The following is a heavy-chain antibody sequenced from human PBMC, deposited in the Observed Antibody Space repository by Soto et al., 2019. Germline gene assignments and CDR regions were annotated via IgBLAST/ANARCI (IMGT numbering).Heavy chain of an antibody. J-gene: IGHJ4*02. D-gene: IGHD2-8*01. CDR2: ISSSSSTI. CDR3: ARDRPLYCTNGVCYPSIFDY. CDR1: GFTFSSYS. Sequence: QSGGSLRLSCAASGFTFSSYSMNWVRQAPGKGLEWVSYISSSSSTIYYADSVKGRFTISRDNAKNSLYLQMNSLRDEDTAVYYCARDRPLYCTNGVCYPSIFDYWGQGTLVTVSS. V-gene: IGHV3-48*02.